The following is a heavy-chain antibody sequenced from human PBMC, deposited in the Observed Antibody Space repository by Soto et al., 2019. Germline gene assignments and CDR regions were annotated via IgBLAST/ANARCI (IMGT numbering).Heavy chain of an antibody. CDR3: ATREGVRDF. D-gene: IGHD3-10*01. V-gene: IGHV3-30-3*01. Sequence: QVQLVESGGGVVQPGRSLSLSCAASGFTFRTYAMHWVRQAPGKGLEWVAFISYDGTNKYYADSVKGRFTVSRDNSKSTLYLQINSLRPEDTAVYYCATREGVRDFWGQGTLVTVSS. CDR2: ISYDGTNK. J-gene: IGHJ4*02. CDR1: GFTFRTYA.